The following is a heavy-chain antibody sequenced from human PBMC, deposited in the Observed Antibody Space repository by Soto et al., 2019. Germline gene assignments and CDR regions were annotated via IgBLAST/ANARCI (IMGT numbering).Heavy chain of an antibody. CDR1: GGTFSSYA. D-gene: IGHD3-22*01. V-gene: IGHV1-69*13. J-gene: IGHJ6*02. CDR2: IIPIFGTA. Sequence: VASVKVSCKASGGTFSSYAISCVRQAPGQGLEWMGGIIPIFGTANYAQKFQGRVTITADESTSTAYMELSSLRSEDTAVYYCAKYYYDSSGYYSDYYYGMDVWGQGTTVTVSS. CDR3: AKYYYDSSGYYSDYYYGMDV.